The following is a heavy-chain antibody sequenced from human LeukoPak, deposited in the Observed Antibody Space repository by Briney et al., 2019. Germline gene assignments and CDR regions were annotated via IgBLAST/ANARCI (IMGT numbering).Heavy chain of an antibody. J-gene: IGHJ4*02. CDR1: GFTFSDYY. CDR2: ISSSGSIT. CDR3: ARDVGATEDYFDY. Sequence: GGSLRLSCAASGFTFSDYYMSWIRQAPGKGLEWVSYISSSGSITYYADSVKGRFTISRDNAKNSLYLQINSLRAEDTAVYYCARDVGATEDYFDYWGQGTLVTVSS. D-gene: IGHD1-26*01. V-gene: IGHV3-11*04.